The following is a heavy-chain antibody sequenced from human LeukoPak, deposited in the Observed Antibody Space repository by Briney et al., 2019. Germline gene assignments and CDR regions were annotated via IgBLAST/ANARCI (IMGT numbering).Heavy chain of an antibody. V-gene: IGHV3-21*01. CDR1: GFTFGSYT. J-gene: IGHJ4*02. CDR2: ISPSGSST. Sequence: GSRRLSCEGSGFTFGSYTINWVRQAPGKGPEWVSSISPSGSSTWNADSVRGRFSISRDNAKNSVYLQMNSLRVEDTALYFCVRDFLGESAAGGYWGQGTLVTVSS. CDR3: VRDFLGESAAGGY. D-gene: IGHD6-25*01.